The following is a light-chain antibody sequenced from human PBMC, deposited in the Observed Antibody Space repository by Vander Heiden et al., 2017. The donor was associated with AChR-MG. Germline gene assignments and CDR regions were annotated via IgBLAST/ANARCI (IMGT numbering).Light chain of an antibody. Sequence: QSALTQPASVSGSPGQSITISCTGTSSGVGSYTLVSWYQQHPGKAPKLMIYEGSKRPSGVSNRFSGSKSGNTASLTISGLQAEDEADYYCCSYAGSSTWVFGGGTKLTVL. CDR2: EGS. CDR1: SSGVGSYTL. V-gene: IGLV2-23*01. J-gene: IGLJ3*02. CDR3: CSYAGSSTWV.